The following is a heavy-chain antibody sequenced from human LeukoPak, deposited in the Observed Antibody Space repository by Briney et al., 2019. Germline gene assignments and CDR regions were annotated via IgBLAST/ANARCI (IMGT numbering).Heavy chain of an antibody. Sequence: GGSLRLSCAASGFTFSSYGMHWVRQAPGKGLEWVAFIRYDGSNKYYADSVKGRFTISRDNSKNTLYLQMNSLRAEYTAVYYCARLVGATNPFDYWGQGTLVTVSS. CDR1: GFTFSSYG. J-gene: IGHJ4*02. D-gene: IGHD1-26*01. V-gene: IGHV3-30*02. CDR2: IRYDGSNK. CDR3: ARLVGATNPFDY.